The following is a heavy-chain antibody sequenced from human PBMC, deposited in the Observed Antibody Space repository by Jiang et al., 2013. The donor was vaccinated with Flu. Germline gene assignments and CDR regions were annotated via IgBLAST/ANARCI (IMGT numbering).Heavy chain of an antibody. Sequence: KPTQTLTLTCTVSGFSLSNARMGVSWIRQPPGKALEWLAHIFSNDEKSYSTSLKSRLTISKDTSKSQVILTMTNMDPVDTATYYCARTTYCSGGSCYGRGAFDIWGQGTMVTVSS. V-gene: IGHV2-26*01. D-gene: IGHD2-15*01. CDR2: IFSNDEK. CDR3: ARTTYCSGGSCYGRGAFDI. J-gene: IGHJ3*02. CDR1: GFSLSNARMG.